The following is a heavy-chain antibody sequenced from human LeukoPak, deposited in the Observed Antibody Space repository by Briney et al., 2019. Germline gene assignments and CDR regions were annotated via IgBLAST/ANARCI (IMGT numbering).Heavy chain of an antibody. CDR2: IYHSGST. CDR3: ARETAGYTD. J-gene: IGHJ4*02. D-gene: IGHD5-18*01. CDR1: GYYISSGYY. V-gene: IGHV4-38-2*02. Sequence: SETLSLTCTVSGYYISSGYYWGWIRQPPGKGLEWIGSIYHSGSTYYNPSLKSRVTISVDTSKNQFSLKLSSVTAADTAVYYCARETAGYTDWGQGTLVTVSS.